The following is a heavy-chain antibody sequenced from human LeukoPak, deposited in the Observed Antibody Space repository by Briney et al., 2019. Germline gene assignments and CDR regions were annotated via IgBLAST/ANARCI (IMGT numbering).Heavy chain of an antibody. Sequence: GGSLRLSCAASGFTFSNYALSWVRQAPGKGLEWVSAIHYSGGSTYYADSVKGRFTISRDNSKNTLYLQMDSLRAEDTAVYYCAKVIREVDMSYDYWGQGALVTVSS. CDR3: AKVIREVDMSYDY. D-gene: IGHD5-24*01. J-gene: IGHJ4*02. V-gene: IGHV3-23*01. CDR1: GFTFSNYA. CDR2: IHYSGGST.